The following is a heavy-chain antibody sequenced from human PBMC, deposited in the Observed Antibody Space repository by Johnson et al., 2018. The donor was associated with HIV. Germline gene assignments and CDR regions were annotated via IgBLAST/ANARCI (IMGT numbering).Heavy chain of an antibody. CDR3: AKDWARIAAAQFDI. CDR1: GFTFSSYG. V-gene: IGHV3-30*02. D-gene: IGHD6-13*01. J-gene: IGHJ3*02. CDR2: IRYDGSNK. Sequence: QVQLVESGGGVVQPGGSLRLSCAASGFTFSSYGMHWVRQAPGQGLEWVAFIRYDGSNKYYADSVKGRFTISRDNSKNTLYLQMNSLRAEDTAVYYCAKDWARIAAAQFDIWGQGTMVTVSS.